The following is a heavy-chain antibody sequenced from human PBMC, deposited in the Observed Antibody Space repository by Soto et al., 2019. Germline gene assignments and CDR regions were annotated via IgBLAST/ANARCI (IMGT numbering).Heavy chain of an antibody. CDR2: ISAYNGNT. D-gene: IGHD2-15*01. CDR1: GYTFTSYG. J-gene: IGHJ3*02. Sequence: GASVKVSCKASGYTFTSYGISWVRQAPGQGLEWMGWISAYNGNTNYAQKLQGRVTMTTDTSTSTAYMELRSLRSDDTAVYYCARDPVVVVAATPGAFDIWGQGTMVTVSS. CDR3: ARDPVVVVAATPGAFDI. V-gene: IGHV1-18*01.